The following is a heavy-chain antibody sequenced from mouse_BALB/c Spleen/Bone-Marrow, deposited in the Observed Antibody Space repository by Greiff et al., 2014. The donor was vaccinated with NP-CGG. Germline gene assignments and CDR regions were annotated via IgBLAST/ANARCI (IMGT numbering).Heavy chain of an antibody. J-gene: IGHJ1*01. V-gene: IGHV2-6-5*01. D-gene: IGHD2-1*01. CDR1: GLSFTDYV. CDR2: IWGGGST. CDR3: AKQYGNSDWYFDV. Sequence: VQLVESGPGLVAPSQSLSITCTVSGLSFTDYVISWIRQPPGTGLEWLGIIWGGGSTYYNPALKSRLTISKDNSRSQVFLKMNSLQTDDTAMYYCAKQYGNSDWYFDVWGAGTTVAVSS.